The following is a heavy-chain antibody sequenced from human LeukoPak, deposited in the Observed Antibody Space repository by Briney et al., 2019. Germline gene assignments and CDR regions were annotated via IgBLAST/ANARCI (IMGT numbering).Heavy chain of an antibody. J-gene: IGHJ1*01. V-gene: IGHV3-30*02. CDR3: AKGFYDRSGYSLAEYFQH. CDR1: GFTFSSYG. CDR2: IRYDGSNK. D-gene: IGHD3-22*01. Sequence: QSGGSLRLSCAASGFTFSSYGMHWVRQAPGKGLEWVAFIRYDGSNKYYADSVKGRFTISRDNSKNTLYLQMNSLRAEDTAVYYCAKGFYDRSGYSLAEYFQHWGQGTLVTVSS.